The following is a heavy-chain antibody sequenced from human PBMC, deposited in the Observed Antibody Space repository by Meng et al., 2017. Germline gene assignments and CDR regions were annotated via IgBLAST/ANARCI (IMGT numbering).Heavy chain of an antibody. V-gene: IGHV3-30*04. J-gene: IGHJ3*02. CDR3: ARESYYVNAFDI. Sequence: GGSLRLSCAASGFTFSSYAMHWVRQAPGKGLEWVAVISYDGSNKYYADSVKGRFTISRDNSKNTLYLQMNSLRAEDTAVYYCARESYYVNAFDIWGQGTMVTVS. D-gene: IGHD3-3*01. CDR2: ISYDGSNK. CDR1: GFTFSSYA.